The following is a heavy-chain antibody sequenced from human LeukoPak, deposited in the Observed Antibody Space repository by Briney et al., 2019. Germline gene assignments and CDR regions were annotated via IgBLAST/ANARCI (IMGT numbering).Heavy chain of an antibody. CDR2: ISSSGSTI. V-gene: IGHV3-11*04. CDR1: GFTFSDYY. D-gene: IGHD3-22*01. CDR3: ARENYYDSSGYSPRYYFDY. Sequence: GGSLRLSCAASGFTFSDYYMSWIRQAPGKGLEWVSYISSSGSTIYYADSVKGRFTISRDNAKNSLYLQMNSLRAEDTAVYYCARENYYDSSGYSPRYYFDYWGQGTLVTVSS. J-gene: IGHJ4*02.